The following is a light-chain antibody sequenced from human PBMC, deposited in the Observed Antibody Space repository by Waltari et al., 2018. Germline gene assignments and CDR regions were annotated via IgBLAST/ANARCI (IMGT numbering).Light chain of an antibody. CDR1: QIVRSNH. J-gene: IGKJ1*01. CDR3: QQYRSSPLT. Sequence: EIVLMQSPGTLSLSPGERATLSCRASQIVRSNHLAWYQQNPGQAPRPLFFGASMMASGVADSVSGSGSGTDFTLTISILDPEDFAVYYCQQYRSSPLTFGQGTKVEI. V-gene: IGKV3-20*01. CDR2: GAS.